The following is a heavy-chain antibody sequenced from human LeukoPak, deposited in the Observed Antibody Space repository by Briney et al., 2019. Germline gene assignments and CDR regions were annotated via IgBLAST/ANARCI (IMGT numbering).Heavy chain of an antibody. V-gene: IGHV3-53*01. Sequence: GGSLRLSCAASGFTVSSSYMSWVRQAPGKGLEWVSLIYSGGSTYYAASVKGRFTISRDNSKNTLYLQMNSLRPEDTAVYYCAKGYNYAYEYWGRGTLVTVSS. J-gene: IGHJ4*02. CDR3: AKGYNYAYEY. CDR1: GFTVSSSY. CDR2: IYSGGST. D-gene: IGHD5-18*01.